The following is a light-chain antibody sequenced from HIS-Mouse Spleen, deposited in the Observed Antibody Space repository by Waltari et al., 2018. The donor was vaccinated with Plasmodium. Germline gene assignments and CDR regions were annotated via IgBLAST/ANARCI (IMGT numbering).Light chain of an antibody. CDR1: SSDVGGYNY. Sequence: QSALTPPPSASGSPGQSVTIPCTGTSSDVGGYNYVSWYQQHPGKAPKLMIYEVYKRPSGVPDRFSGSKSGNTASLTVSGLQAEDEADYYCSSYAGSNNFVFGTGTKVTVL. CDR2: EVY. CDR3: SSYAGSNNFV. V-gene: IGLV2-8*01. J-gene: IGLJ1*01.